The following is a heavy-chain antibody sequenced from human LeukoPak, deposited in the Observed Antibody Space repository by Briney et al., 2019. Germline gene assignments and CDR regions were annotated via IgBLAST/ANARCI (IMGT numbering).Heavy chain of an antibody. Sequence: ASETLSLTCTVSGGSISSYYWSWIRQPPGKGLEWIGYIYCSGSTNYNPSLKSRVTISVDTSKNQFSLKLSSVTAADTAVYYCARVSRILYYFDYWGQGTLVTVSS. V-gene: IGHV4-59*01. D-gene: IGHD2/OR15-2a*01. CDR1: GGSISSYY. CDR3: ARVSRILYYFDY. CDR2: IYCSGST. J-gene: IGHJ4*02.